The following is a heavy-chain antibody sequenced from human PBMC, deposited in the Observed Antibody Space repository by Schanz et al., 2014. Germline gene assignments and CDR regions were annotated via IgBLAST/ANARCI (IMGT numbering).Heavy chain of an antibody. CDR2: IIPSLGLA. D-gene: IGHD2-21*01. J-gene: IGHJ4*02. Sequence: QVQLVQSGAEVKKPGASVKVSCEASRYTFNTYGLHWVRQAPGQGLEWMGRIIPSLGLAKYEQKFQDKVTITADTSTTTAYMELSGLRSEDTAVYYCARDRLECGAECYSVEVFEIWGQGTLVIVSS. CDR3: ARDRLECGAECYSVEVFEI. CDR1: RYTFNTYG. V-gene: IGHV1-69*09.